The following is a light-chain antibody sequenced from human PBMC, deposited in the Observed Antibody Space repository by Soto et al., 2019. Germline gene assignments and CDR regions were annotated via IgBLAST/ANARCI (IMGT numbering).Light chain of an antibody. CDR1: QSVSTT. CDR3: QQYNNWPPIT. CDR2: GAS. J-gene: IGKJ5*01. Sequence: VFTESPDTRSLFAGERATVSCRAIQSVSTTSLAWYQQRPGQAPRPLIYGASSRATGTPDRFSGSGSGTEFTRTLSSLQSEDFAVYYCQQYNNWPPITFGQGTRLEIK. V-gene: IGKV3D-15*01.